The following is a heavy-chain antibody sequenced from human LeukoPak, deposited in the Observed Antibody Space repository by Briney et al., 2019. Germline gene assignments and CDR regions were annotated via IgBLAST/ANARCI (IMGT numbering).Heavy chain of an antibody. Sequence: ASVKVSCKASGYTFTGYYMHWVRQAPGQGLEWMGRINPNSGGTNYAQKFQGRVTMTRDTSISTAYMELSRLRSDDTAVYYCARLYGSGSYYNPPGDYWGQGTLVTVSS. CDR3: ARLYGSGSYYNPPGDY. V-gene: IGHV1-2*06. J-gene: IGHJ4*02. CDR1: GYTFTGYY. D-gene: IGHD3-10*01. CDR2: INPNSGGT.